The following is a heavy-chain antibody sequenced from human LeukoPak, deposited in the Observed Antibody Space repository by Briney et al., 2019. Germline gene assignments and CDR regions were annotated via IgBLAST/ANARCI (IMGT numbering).Heavy chain of an antibody. CDR2: IYPGDSNT. CDR1: GYRFTNYW. Sequence: GESLKISCKGSGYRFTNYWIGWVRQMPGKGLEWMGIIYPGDSNTRYSPSFQGQVTISADKSINTAYVQWSSLKASDTAMYYCARSMATAVAVDYWGRGTLVTVSS. V-gene: IGHV5-51*01. CDR3: ARSMATAVAVDY. D-gene: IGHD6-19*01. J-gene: IGHJ4*02.